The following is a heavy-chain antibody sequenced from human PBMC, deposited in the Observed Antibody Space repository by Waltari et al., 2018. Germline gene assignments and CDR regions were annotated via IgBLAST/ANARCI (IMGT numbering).Heavy chain of an antibody. CDR2: IRYDGSNK. V-gene: IGHV3-30*02. J-gene: IGHJ4*02. CDR1: GFTFSSYG. D-gene: IGHD1-26*01. Sequence: QVQLVESGGGVVQPGGSLRLSCAASGFTFSSYGMHWVRQAPGKGLEWVAFIRYDGSNKYYADSVKGRFTISRDNSKNTLYLQMNSLRAEDTAVYYCAKDYGAVGAKGDYWGQGTLVTVSS. CDR3: AKDYGAVGAKGDY.